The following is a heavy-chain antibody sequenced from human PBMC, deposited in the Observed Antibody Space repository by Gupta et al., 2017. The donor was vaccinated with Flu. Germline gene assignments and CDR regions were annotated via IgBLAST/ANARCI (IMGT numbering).Heavy chain of an antibody. CDR2: VDSSGTT. V-gene: IGHV4-31*02. CDR3: ARRGTSFFDF. J-gene: IGHJ4*02. Sequence: PGEGLEWIGSVDSSGTTYYNPCLRSRLMMSIDTSKNEFSLELTSETTADTALSYCARRGTSFFDFWGQG. D-gene: IGHD1-7*01.